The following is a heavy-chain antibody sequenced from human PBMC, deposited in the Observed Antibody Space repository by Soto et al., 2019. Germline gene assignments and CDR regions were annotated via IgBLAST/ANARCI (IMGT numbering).Heavy chain of an antibody. CDR2: IYWDDDK. CDR1: GFSLRTSGVT. Sequence: ESGPTLVNPTQTLTLTCTFSGFSLRTSGVTVGWIRQPPGKALEWLALIYWDDDKRYSPSLESRLTITKDTSKNQVVLTMTNMDPVDTATYYCAHRPGGYLSGWDNGYFDYWGRGALVTVSS. D-gene: IGHD6-19*01. V-gene: IGHV2-5*02. J-gene: IGHJ4*02. CDR3: AHRPGGYLSGWDNGYFDY.